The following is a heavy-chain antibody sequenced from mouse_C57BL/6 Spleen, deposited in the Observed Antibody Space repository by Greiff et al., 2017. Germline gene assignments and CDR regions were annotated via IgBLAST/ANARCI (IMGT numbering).Heavy chain of an antibody. CDR3: ARGRSTMVTTGYYFDY. Sequence: EVKLMESGGGLVKPGGSLKLSCAASGFTFSDYGMHWVRQAPEKGLEWVAYISSGSSTIYYADTVKGRFTISRDNAKNTLFLQMTSLRSEDTAMYYCARGRSTMVTTGYYFDYWGQGTTLTVSS. D-gene: IGHD2-1*01. V-gene: IGHV5-17*01. J-gene: IGHJ2*01. CDR1: GFTFSDYG. CDR2: ISSGSSTI.